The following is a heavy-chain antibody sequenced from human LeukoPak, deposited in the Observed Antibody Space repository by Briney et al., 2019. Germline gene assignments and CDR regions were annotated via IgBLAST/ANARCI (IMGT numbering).Heavy chain of an antibody. J-gene: IGHJ6*02. CDR2: IYHNGTH. Sequence: SETLSLTCTVSVGSISSGNWWTWVRQSPGKGLEWIGEIYHNGTHNYNPSLKSRVTISADTFKNHFSLKLSSVTAADTAVYYCATAPILRGEGGEHYKYGMDVWGQGTTVIVSS. D-gene: IGHD2-2*02. CDR1: VGSISSGNW. V-gene: IGHV4-4*02. CDR3: ATAPILRGEGGEHYKYGMDV.